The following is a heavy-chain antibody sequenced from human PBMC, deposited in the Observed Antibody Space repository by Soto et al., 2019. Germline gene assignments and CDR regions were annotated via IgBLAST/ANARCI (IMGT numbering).Heavy chain of an antibody. Sequence: SETLSLTCTVSGGFVASGNFYWSWIRQAPGKGLEWIGHISHKGSTDYSPSLKGRVSVALDTAKNQFSLKLNYATAADTAVYYFARDILRSSGWYGFDSWGQGSLVTVSS. CDR1: GGFVASGNFY. D-gene: IGHD6-19*01. CDR3: ARDILRSSGWYGFDS. CDR2: ISHKGST. V-gene: IGHV4-61*01. J-gene: IGHJ4*02.